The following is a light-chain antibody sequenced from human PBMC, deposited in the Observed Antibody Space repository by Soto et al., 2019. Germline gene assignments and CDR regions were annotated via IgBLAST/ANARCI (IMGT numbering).Light chain of an antibody. CDR3: QKYDRAPRT. V-gene: IGKV1-27*01. CDR2: AAY. Sequence: DIQMTQSPSSLSASVGDRVTITCRARQGISNYLAWYQQKPGKVHKLLIYAAYTLQSGVPSRFSGSGSGTEFTLTISSLQPEDVATYYCQKYDRAPRTFGQGTKVEIK. J-gene: IGKJ1*01. CDR1: QGISNY.